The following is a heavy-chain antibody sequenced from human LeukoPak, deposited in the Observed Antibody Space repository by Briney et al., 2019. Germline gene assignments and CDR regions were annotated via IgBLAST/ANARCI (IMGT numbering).Heavy chain of an antibody. D-gene: IGHD2-15*01. CDR3: ARDQGRNYYFDY. CDR2: IYYSGST. Sequence: PSETLSLTCTVSGGSISSGGYYWSWIRQHPGKGLEWIGYIYYSGSTYYNPSLKSRVTISVDTSKNRFSLKLSSVTAADTAVYYCARDQGRNYYFDYWGQGTLVTVSS. V-gene: IGHV4-31*03. CDR1: GGSISSGGYY. J-gene: IGHJ4*02.